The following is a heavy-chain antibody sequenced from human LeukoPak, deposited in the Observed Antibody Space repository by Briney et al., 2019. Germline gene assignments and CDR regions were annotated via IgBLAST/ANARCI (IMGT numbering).Heavy chain of an antibody. D-gene: IGHD5-12*01. V-gene: IGHV3-9*01. Sequence: GGSLRLSCAVSGFTFDDYAMHWVRQVPGKGLERVSGISWNSDTIGLADSVKGRFTISRDNAKNSLYLQMNSLRAEDTALYYCATNGGGDSGYGNFDYWGQGTLVTVSS. CDR3: ATNGGGDSGYGNFDY. CDR2: ISWNSDTI. CDR1: GFTFDDYA. J-gene: IGHJ4*02.